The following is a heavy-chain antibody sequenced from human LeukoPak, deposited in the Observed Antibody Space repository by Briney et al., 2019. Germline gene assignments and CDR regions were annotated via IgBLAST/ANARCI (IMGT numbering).Heavy chain of an antibody. Sequence: SETLSLTCAVYGGSFSGYYWTWIRQPPGKGLEWIGEMNHSGSANYNPSLKSRVTISVDTSKNQFSLTLSSVTAADTAMYYCARGVTMIGRLRFDPWGQGTLVTVSS. CDR1: GGSFSGYY. CDR2: MNHSGSA. V-gene: IGHV4-34*01. CDR3: ARGVTMIGRLRFDP. J-gene: IGHJ5*02. D-gene: IGHD3-22*01.